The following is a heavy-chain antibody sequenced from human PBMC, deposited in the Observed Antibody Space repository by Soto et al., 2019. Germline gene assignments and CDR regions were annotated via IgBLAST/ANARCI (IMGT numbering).Heavy chain of an antibody. CDR1: GGSFSGYY. J-gene: IGHJ6*02. CDR3: ARGGALPWIISRKNYYYYYGMDV. Sequence: QVQLQQWGAGLLKPSETLSLTCAVYGGSFSGYYWSWIRQPPGKGLEWIGEINHSGSTNYNPSLKSRVTISGDTSKNQFSLKLSSVTAADTAVYYCARGGALPWIISRKNYYYYYGMDVWGQGTTVTVSS. CDR2: INHSGST. D-gene: IGHD5-12*01. V-gene: IGHV4-34*01.